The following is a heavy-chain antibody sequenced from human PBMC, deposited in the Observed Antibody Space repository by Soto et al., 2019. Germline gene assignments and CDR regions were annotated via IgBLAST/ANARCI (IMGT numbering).Heavy chain of an antibody. CDR3: ARDRDQLTYYYYYGMDV. J-gene: IGHJ6*02. CDR2: ISYDVGNK. D-gene: IGHD2-2*01. CDR1: GFTFTTYA. V-gene: IGHV3-30-3*01. Sequence: GGSLRLSCAASGFTFTTYAMHWVRQAPGKGLEWVAVISYDVGNKYYADSVKGRFTISRDNSKNTLYLQMDSLRAEDTAVYYCARDRDQLTYYYYYGMDVWGQGTTVTVSS.